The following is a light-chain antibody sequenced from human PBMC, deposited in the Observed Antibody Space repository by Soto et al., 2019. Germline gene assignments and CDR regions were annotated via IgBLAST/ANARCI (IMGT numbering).Light chain of an antibody. J-gene: IGKJ1*01. CDR1: QSISSW. V-gene: IGKV1-5*03. CDR3: QQYNSWT. CDR2: KAS. Sequence: IHMTQSPSTLSASVLYRVTITCRASQSISSWLAWYQQKPGKAPKLLIYKASSLESGVPSRFSGSGSGTEFTLTISSLQPDDFATYYCQQYNSWTFGQGTKVDIK.